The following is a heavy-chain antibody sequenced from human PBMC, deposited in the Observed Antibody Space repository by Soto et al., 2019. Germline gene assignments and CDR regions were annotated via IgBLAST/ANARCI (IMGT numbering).Heavy chain of an antibody. CDR2: VYHSGSS. CDR1: GGSISSGGYS. V-gene: IGHV4-30-2*01. J-gene: IGHJ4*02. Sequence: QLQLQESGSGLVKPSQTLSLTCAVSGGSISSGGYSWSWIRQPPGKGLEWIGYVYHSGSSYYNPSLKRRVTISVDSSNTPFSLKLSSVTAAYTAVYYCARAPSPWGQGTLVTVAS. CDR3: ARAPSP.